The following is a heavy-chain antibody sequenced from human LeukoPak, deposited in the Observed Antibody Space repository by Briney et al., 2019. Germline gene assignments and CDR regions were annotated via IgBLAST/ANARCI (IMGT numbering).Heavy chain of an antibody. CDR3: ARAPLDIVTTPFDY. CDR2: IYTSGNT. J-gene: IGHJ4*02. Sequence: PSETLSLTCTVSGGSISSGSYYWSWIRQPAGKGLEWIGRIYTSGNTNYNPSLKSRVTISVDTSKNQFSLKVSSVTAADTAVYYCARAPLDIVTTPFDYWGQGTLVTVSS. D-gene: IGHD5-12*01. V-gene: IGHV4-61*02. CDR1: GGSISSGSYY.